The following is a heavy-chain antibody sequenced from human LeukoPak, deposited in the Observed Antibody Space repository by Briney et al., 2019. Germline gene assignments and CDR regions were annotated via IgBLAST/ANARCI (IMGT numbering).Heavy chain of an antibody. CDR1: GGSISSGTYY. J-gene: IGHJ5*02. D-gene: IGHD4-17*01. CDR2: IYYSGST. Sequence: SETLSLTCTVSGGSISSGTYYWAWIRQPPGKGLEWIGSIYYSGSTYYDPSLKSRVTISVDTSKNQFSLKLTSVTAADTAVYHCARHWGTVTITLWFDPWGQGALVTVSS. CDR3: ARHWGTVTITLWFDP. V-gene: IGHV4-39*01.